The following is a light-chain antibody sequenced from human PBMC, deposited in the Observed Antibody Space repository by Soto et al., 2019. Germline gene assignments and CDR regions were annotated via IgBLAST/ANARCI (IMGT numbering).Light chain of an antibody. CDR2: AAS. CDR3: QPTYSTPPT. Sequence: DIQMTQSPSSLSASVGDRVTITCRASQTISSYLNWYQQKPGKAPKLLIYAASSFQSGVPSRFSGSGSGTDFTLTISSLQPEDFATYYCQPTYSTPPTFGQGTKLEIK. CDR1: QTISSY. V-gene: IGKV1-39*01. J-gene: IGKJ2*01.